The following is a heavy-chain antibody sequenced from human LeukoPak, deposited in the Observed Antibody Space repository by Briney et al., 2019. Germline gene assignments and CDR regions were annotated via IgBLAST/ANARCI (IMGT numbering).Heavy chain of an antibody. V-gene: IGHV4-31*03. Sequence: SETLSLTCTVSGGSISSGGYYWSWIRQHPGKGLEWIGYIYYSGSTYYNPSLKSRVTISVDTSKNQFSLKLSSVTAADTAVYYCARGDIVVNYCFDYWGQGTLVTVSS. D-gene: IGHD2-15*01. CDR1: GGSISSGGYY. CDR2: IYYSGST. J-gene: IGHJ4*02. CDR3: ARGDIVVNYCFDY.